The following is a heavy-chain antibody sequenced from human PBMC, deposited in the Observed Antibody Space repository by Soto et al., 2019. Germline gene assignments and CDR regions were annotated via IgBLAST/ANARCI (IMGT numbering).Heavy chain of an antibody. V-gene: IGHV4-34*01. Sequence: PSDTLSLTCAVYGGSFSGYYWSWIRQPPGKGLEWIGEINHSGSTNYNPSLKSRVTISVDTSKNQFSLKLSSVTAADTAVYYCARGTKRITMVRGVKVNYHGMDVWGQGTTVTVSS. J-gene: IGHJ6*02. CDR3: ARGTKRITMVRGVKVNYHGMDV. D-gene: IGHD3-10*01. CDR1: GGSFSGYY. CDR2: INHSGST.